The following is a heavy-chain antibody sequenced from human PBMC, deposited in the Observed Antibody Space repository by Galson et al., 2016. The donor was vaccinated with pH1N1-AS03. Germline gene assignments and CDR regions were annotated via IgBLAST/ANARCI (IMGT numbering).Heavy chain of an antibody. J-gene: IGHJ6*02. D-gene: IGHD2-15*01. Sequence: SLRLSCAASGFTFRSYEMNWVRQAQGKGLEWVSYISCSGSTIYYADSVKGRFTLSRDNAKKSLYLQMNSLRAEDTAVYYCARVGVVGPPYGMDVWGQGTTVTVSS. CDR3: ARVGVVGPPYGMDV. CDR2: ISCSGSTI. V-gene: IGHV3-48*03. CDR1: GFTFRSYE.